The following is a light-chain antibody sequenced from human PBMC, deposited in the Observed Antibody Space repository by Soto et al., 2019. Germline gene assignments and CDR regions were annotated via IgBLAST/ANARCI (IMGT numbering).Light chain of an antibody. CDR3: QQRRT. CDR2: GAS. Sequence: EIVLTQSPGTLSLSPGERATLSCRASQSVSSSYLAWYQQKPGQAPRLLIYGASSRATGIPDRFSGSGSGTDFTLNISRLEPEDVAVYYCQQRRTFGQGTKVEIK. CDR1: QSVSSSY. J-gene: IGKJ1*01. V-gene: IGKV3-20*01.